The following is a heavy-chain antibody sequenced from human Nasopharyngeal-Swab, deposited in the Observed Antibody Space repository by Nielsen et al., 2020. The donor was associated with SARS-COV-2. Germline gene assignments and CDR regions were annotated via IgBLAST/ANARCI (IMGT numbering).Heavy chain of an antibody. Sequence: SETLSLTCAVYGGSFSGYYWSWIRQPPGKGLEWIGEINHSGSTNYNPSLKSRVTISVNTSKNQFSLKLSSVTAADTAVYYCARGLDYDYWGQGTPVTVSS. J-gene: IGHJ4*02. V-gene: IGHV4-34*01. CDR2: INHSGST. CDR1: GGSFSGYY. CDR3: ARGLDYDY.